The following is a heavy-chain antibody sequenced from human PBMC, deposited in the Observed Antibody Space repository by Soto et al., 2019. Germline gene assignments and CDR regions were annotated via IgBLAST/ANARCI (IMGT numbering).Heavy chain of an antibody. Sequence: QVQLVQSGAEVKKPGASVKVSCKASGYTFTGYYMHWVRQAPGQGLEWLGRINPNSGGTNYAQKFQGWVTMTRDTSISTAYMELSRLRSDDTAVYYCAREMGSVVVPAADNWFDPWGQGTLVTVSS. CDR3: AREMGSVVVPAADNWFDP. V-gene: IGHV1-2*04. D-gene: IGHD2-2*01. CDR2: INPNSGGT. J-gene: IGHJ5*02. CDR1: GYTFTGYY.